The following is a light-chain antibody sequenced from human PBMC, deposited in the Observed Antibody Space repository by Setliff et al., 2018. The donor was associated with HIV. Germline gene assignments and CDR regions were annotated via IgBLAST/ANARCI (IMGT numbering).Light chain of an antibody. Sequence: LTQPASGSGSPGQSITISCTGTSSDVGGFDYVSWYQQHPGKAPKLMIYDVTNRPSGVSNRFSASKSGNTASLTISGLQAEDEADYYCTSYTRNTTYVLGTGTKVTVL. CDR2: DVT. CDR1: SSDVGGFDY. V-gene: IGLV2-14*03. J-gene: IGLJ1*01. CDR3: TSYTRNTTYV.